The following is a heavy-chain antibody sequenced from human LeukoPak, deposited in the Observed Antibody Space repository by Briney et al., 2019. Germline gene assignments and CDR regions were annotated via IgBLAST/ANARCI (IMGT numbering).Heavy chain of an antibody. CDR3: SRGSALNRAYSGYDPPFHY. CDR1: GYTFSDYY. CDR2: INPNSGAT. V-gene: IGHV1-2*02. D-gene: IGHD5-12*01. J-gene: IGHJ4*02. Sequence: ASVKVSCKASGYTFSDYYMHWVRHAPGQGLEWIGCINPNSGATGYAQNFQGRVTMTRDTSISTADMELNSLRSDDTAMYYCSRGSALNRAYSGYDPPFHYWGQGTLVAVSS.